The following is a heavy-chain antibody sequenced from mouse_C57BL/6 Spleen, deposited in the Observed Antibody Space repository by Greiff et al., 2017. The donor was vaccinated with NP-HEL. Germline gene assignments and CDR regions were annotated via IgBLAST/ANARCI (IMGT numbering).Heavy chain of an antibody. V-gene: IGHV1-82*01. CDR1: GYAFSSSW. Sequence: QVQLQQSGPELVKPGASVKISCKASGYAFSSSWMNWVKQRPGKGLEWIGRIYPGDGDTNYNGKFKGKATLTADKSSSTAYMQLSSLTSEDSAVYFCAREGGYYDYDGGDFDYWGQGTTLTVSS. D-gene: IGHD2-4*01. J-gene: IGHJ2*01. CDR2: IYPGDGDT. CDR3: AREGGYYDYDGGDFDY.